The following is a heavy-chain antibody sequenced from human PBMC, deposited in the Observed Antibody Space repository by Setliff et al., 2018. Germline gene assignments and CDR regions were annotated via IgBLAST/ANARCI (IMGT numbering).Heavy chain of an antibody. V-gene: IGHV4-61*09. D-gene: IGHD3-10*01. CDR2: IDPSGNT. J-gene: IGHJ4*02. CDR1: GGSISSGSNY. CDR3: ARSLGLGSYYNSRPFYSDY. Sequence: TSETLSLTCTVSGGSISSGSNYWSWIRQPAGRGLEWIGHIDPSGNTNYHPSLKSRVTISGDTSKNQFSLKLTSVTAADTAVYFCARSLGLGSYYNSRPFYSDYWGQGTLVTVSS.